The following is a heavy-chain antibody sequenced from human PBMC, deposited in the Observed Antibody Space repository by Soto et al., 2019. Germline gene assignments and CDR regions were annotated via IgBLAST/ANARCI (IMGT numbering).Heavy chain of an antibody. D-gene: IGHD3-10*01. Sequence: SETLSLTCAVSGGSISSSNWWSWVRQPPGKGLEWIGEIYHSGSTNYNPSLKSRVTISVDKSKNQFSLKLSSVTAADTAVYYCARDGSGSYPDSTPFDYWGQGTLVTVSS. CDR3: ARDGSGSYPDSTPFDY. CDR1: GGSISSSNW. J-gene: IGHJ4*02. V-gene: IGHV4-4*02. CDR2: IYHSGST.